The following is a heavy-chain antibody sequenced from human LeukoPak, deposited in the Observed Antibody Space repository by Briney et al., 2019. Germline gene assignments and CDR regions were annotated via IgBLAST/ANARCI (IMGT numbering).Heavy chain of an antibody. CDR2: MNPNSGNT. V-gene: IGHV1-8*03. CDR3: ARGGIGGTIFGVVIYSNWFDP. Sequence: VASVKVSCKASGYTFTSYDINWVRQATGQGLEWMGWMNPNSGNTGYAQKFQGRVTITRNTSISTAYMELSSLRSEDTAVYYCARGGIGGTIFGVVIYSNWFDPWGQGTLVTVSS. CDR1: GYTFTSYD. D-gene: IGHD3-3*01. J-gene: IGHJ5*02.